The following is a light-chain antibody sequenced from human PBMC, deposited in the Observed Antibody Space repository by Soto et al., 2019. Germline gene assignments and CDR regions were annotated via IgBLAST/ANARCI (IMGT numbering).Light chain of an antibody. CDR1: QDIHTF. V-gene: IGKV1-39*01. CDR3: QQTYTSVIT. J-gene: IGKJ4*01. Sequence: DIQMTQSPSSLSASVGDRVTITCRASQDIHTFLPWHQQMSGSDPRVLIHSASSLQTGIPSRFSGSGSGTDFTLTINGLQPEDFATYFCQQTYTSVITFGGGTTVDI. CDR2: SAS.